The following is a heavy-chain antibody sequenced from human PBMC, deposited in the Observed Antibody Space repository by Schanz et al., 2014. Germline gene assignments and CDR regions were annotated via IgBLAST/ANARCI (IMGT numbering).Heavy chain of an antibody. CDR3: ATMWGYCTATACQILEVLDV. D-gene: IGHD2-8*02. CDR2: MSYDGSNK. V-gene: IGHV3-30*19. CDR1: GFNFRNYG. J-gene: IGHJ3*01. Sequence: QVQLVESGGGLVQPGRSLRLSCAASGFNFRNYGMHWVRQAPGKGLEWVAVMSYDGSNKYYADSVKGRFTISRDTPKNTLYVQMNSLRSDDTAMYYCATMWGYCTATACQILEVLDVWGQGTMGTVSS.